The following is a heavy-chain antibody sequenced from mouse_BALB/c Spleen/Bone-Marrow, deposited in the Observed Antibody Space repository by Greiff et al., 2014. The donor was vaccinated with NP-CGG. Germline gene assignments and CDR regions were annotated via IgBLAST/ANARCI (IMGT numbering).Heavy chain of an antibody. CDR2: IHYSGTT. Sequence: EVQLQQSGPDLVKPSQSLSLTCTVNGYSITSYYSWHWIRQFPGNKLEWMGYIHYSGTTVYNPSLKSRISITRDTSNNQFFLQLNSVTTEDTATYYCARFAGTPYTMDYWGQGTSVTVSS. CDR1: GYSITSYYS. D-gene: IGHD4-1*01. J-gene: IGHJ4*01. V-gene: IGHV3-1*02. CDR3: ARFAGTPYTMDY.